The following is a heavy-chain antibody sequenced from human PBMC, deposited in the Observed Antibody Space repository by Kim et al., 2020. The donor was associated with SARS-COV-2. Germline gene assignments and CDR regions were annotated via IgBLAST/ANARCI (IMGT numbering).Heavy chain of an antibody. D-gene: IGHD6-6*01. Sequence: SETLSLTCTVSGGSISSYYWSWIRQPAGKGLEWIGRIYTSGSTNYNPSLKSRVTMSVDTSKNQFSLKLSSVTAADTAVYYCARDGKLGVRSSSSAGGNWFDPWGQGTLVTVSS. CDR3: ARDGKLGVRSSSSAGGNWFDP. CDR2: IYTSGST. V-gene: IGHV4-4*07. CDR1: GGSISSYY. J-gene: IGHJ5*02.